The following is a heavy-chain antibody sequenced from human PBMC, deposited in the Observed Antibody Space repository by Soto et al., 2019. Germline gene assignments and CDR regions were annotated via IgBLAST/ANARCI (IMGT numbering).Heavy chain of an antibody. Sequence: QVQLQESGPGLVKPSETLSLTCTVSGGSISDYYWSWIRQPAGKGLEWIGRIYTSGSTNYNPSLKSRVTMSLDTSKNQFSLKLTSVTAADTAVYYCARDGRMTFALLTDVFEIWGQGTRVAVSS. V-gene: IGHV4-4*07. CDR3: ARDGRMTFALLTDVFEI. J-gene: IGHJ3*02. CDR2: IYTSGST. CDR1: GGSISDYY. D-gene: IGHD2-21*02.